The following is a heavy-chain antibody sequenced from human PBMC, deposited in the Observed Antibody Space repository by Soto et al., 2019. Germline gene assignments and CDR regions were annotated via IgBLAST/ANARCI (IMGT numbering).Heavy chain of an antibody. CDR3: ARRQVVAATGNWFDP. J-gene: IGHJ5*02. CDR2: INHSGST. D-gene: IGHD2-15*01. V-gene: IGHV4-34*01. Sequence: SETLSLTCAVYGGSFSGYYWSWIRQPPGKGLEWIGEINHSGSTNYNPSLKSRVTISVDTSKNQFSLKLSSVTAADTAVYYCARRQVVAATGNWFDPWGQGTLVTVSS. CDR1: GGSFSGYY.